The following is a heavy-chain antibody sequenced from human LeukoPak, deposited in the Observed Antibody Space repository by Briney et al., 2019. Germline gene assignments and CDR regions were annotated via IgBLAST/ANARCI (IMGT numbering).Heavy chain of an antibody. V-gene: IGHV3-48*03. J-gene: IGHJ6*02. CDR1: GFTFSSYE. Sequence: GGSLRLSCAASGFTFSSYEMNWVRQAPGKGLEWVSYISSSGSTIYYADSVKGRFTISRDNAKNSLYLQMNSLRAEDTAVYYCARDQVSRWGNYYGMDVWGQGTTVTVSS. CDR2: ISSSGSTI. CDR3: ARDQVSRWGNYYGMDV. D-gene: IGHD5-24*01.